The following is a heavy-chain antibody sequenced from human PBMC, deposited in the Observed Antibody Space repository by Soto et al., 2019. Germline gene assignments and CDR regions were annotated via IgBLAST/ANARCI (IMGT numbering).Heavy chain of an antibody. V-gene: IGHV4-31*03. CDR2: IYYSGST. CDR3: ARDREEATAYDAFDI. J-gene: IGHJ3*02. Sequence: TLSLTCTVSGGSISSGGYYWSWIRQHPGKGLEWIGYIYYSGSTYYNPSLKSRVTISVDTSKNQFSLKLSSVTAADTAVYYCARDREEATAYDAFDIWGQGTMVTVSS. CDR1: GGSISSGGYY. D-gene: IGHD1-26*01.